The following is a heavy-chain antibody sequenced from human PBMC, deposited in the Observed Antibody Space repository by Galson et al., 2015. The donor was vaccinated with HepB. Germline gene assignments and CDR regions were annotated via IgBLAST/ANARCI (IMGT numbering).Heavy chain of an antibody. V-gene: IGHV1-2*06. CDR3: ARTAGGSGMYGWFDP. J-gene: IGHJ5*02. CDR1: GYTFTGYY. CDR2: INPNSGGT. D-gene: IGHD3-10*01. Sequence: SVKVSCKASGYTFTGYYMHWVRQAPGQGLEWMGRINPNSGGTNYAQKFQGRVTMTRDTSISTAYMELGRLRSDDTAVYYCARTAGGSGMYGWFDPWGQGTLVTVSS.